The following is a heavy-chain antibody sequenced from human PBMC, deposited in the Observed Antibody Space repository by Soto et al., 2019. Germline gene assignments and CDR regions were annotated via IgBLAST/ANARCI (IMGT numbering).Heavy chain of an antibody. CDR2: ISYDGSNK. Sequence: QVQLVESGGGVVQPGRSLRLSCAASGFTFSSYGMHWVRQAPGKGLEWVAVISYDGSNKYYADSVKGRFTISRDNSKNTLYLQMNSLRAEDTAVYYCAKGGGYDKPFDYWGQGTLVTVSS. D-gene: IGHD5-12*01. V-gene: IGHV3-30*18. CDR1: GFTFSSYG. J-gene: IGHJ4*02. CDR3: AKGGGYDKPFDY.